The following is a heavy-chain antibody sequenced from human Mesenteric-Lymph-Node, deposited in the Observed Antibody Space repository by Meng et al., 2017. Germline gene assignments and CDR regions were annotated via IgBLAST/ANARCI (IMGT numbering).Heavy chain of an antibody. D-gene: IGHD3-22*01. CDR3: ATQFTTTSHY. Sequence: GESLKISCAASGFTFSSYWMTWVGQAPGKGLEWVANIKQDGSEKYYVDTVKGRLTISRDNAKSSLYLQMNSLRAEDTAVYYCATQFTTTSHYWGQGTLVTVSS. CDR1: GFTFSSYW. V-gene: IGHV3-7*01. J-gene: IGHJ4*01. CDR2: IKQDGSEK.